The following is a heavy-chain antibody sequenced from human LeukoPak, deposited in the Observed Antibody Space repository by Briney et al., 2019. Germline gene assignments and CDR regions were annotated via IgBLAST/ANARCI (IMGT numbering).Heavy chain of an antibody. Sequence: SETLSLTCTVSGASISSYYWSWIRQPPGKGLEWIGYIYYSGSTNYNPSLKSRVTISVDTSKNLSPLKLSSVTAADTAVYYCARSSSGWAPVDYWGQGTLVTVSS. V-gene: IGHV4-59*01. CDR2: IYYSGST. CDR1: GASISSYY. J-gene: IGHJ4*02. D-gene: IGHD6-19*01. CDR3: ARSSSGWAPVDY.